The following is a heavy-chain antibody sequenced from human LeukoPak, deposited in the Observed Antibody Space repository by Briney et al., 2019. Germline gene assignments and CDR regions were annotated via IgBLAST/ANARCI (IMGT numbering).Heavy chain of an antibody. CDR2: ISSSSTYI. CDR1: GFTFSSYE. J-gene: IGHJ2*01. CDR3: ARIWGNYWYFDL. D-gene: IGHD3-16*01. Sequence: PGGSLRLSCAASGFTFSSYEMNWVRRAPGKGLEWVSVISSSSTYIYYADSVKGRFTISRDNAKNSLYLQMNSLRDEDTAVYYCARIWGNYWYFDLWGRGTLVTVSS. V-gene: IGHV3-21*06.